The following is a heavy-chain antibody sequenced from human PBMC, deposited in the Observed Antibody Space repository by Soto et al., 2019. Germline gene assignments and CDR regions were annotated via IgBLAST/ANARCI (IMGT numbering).Heavy chain of an antibody. CDR3: AKDYLGANVMCDL. Sequence: EVQLLESGGGLVQPGGSLRLSCAASGFTFSTYAMSWVRQAPGKGLEWVSGINGTGDETWYADSVKGRFTIFRDNSKNTLWLQMNSLRADDTATYYCAKDYLGANVMCDLWGQGTLVTVSS. V-gene: IGHV3-23*01. D-gene: IGHD1-26*01. CDR2: INGTGDET. J-gene: IGHJ5*02. CDR1: GFTFSTYA.